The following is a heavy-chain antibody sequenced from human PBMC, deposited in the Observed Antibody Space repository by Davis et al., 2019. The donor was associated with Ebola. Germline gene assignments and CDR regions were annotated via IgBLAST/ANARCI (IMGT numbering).Heavy chain of an antibody. V-gene: IGHV5-51*01. CDR2: IYPGNSDT. Sequence: GESLKISCKGSGYTFTDYWVGWVRQMPGKGLEWMGIIYPGNSDTRYSPSFQGQVTISADTSITTAYLQWSSLKASDTAMYYCARLGVYQLLYYYYMDVWGKGTTVTVSS. CDR1: GYTFTDYW. CDR3: ARLGVYQLLYYYYMDV. D-gene: IGHD2-2*01. J-gene: IGHJ6*03.